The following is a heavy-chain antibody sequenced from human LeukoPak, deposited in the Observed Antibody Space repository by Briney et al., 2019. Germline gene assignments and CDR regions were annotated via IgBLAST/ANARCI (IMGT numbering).Heavy chain of an antibody. J-gene: IGHJ4*02. CDR3: ARVDYDVDY. V-gene: IGHV3-30-3*01. Sequence: PSGGSLRLSCAASGFTFSSYAMHWVRQAPGKGLEWVAVISYDGSNKYYADSVKGRFTISRDNSKNTLYLQMNSLRAEDTAVYYCARVDYDVDYWGQGTLVTVSS. D-gene: IGHD4-17*01. CDR2: ISYDGSNK. CDR1: GFTFSSYA.